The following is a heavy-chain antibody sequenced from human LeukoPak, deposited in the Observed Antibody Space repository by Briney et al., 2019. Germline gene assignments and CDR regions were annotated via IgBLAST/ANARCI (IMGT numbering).Heavy chain of an antibody. D-gene: IGHD2-2*01. CDR1: GYSISSGYY. CDR2: IYHSGST. J-gene: IGHJ5*02. V-gene: IGHV4-38-2*02. Sequence: PSETLSLTCTVSGYSISSGYYWGWIRQPPGKGLEWIGSIYHSGSTYYNPSLKSRVTISVDTSKNQFSLKLSSVTAADTAVYYCARSRTSRSTSCYEACWFDPWGQGTLVTVSS. CDR3: ARSRTSRSTSCYEACWFDP.